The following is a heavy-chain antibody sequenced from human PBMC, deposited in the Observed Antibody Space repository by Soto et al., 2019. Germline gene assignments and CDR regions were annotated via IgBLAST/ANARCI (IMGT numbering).Heavy chain of an antibody. Sequence: GGSLRLSCAASGFTFRSHANHWVRQAPGKGLEWVAVISYDGSSKHYADSVKGRFTISRDNPKNTLYLQMNSLRPDDTAVYYCARDPIRTQQGDDYYGMDVWGQGTTVTVSS. CDR3: ARDPIRTQQGDDYYGMDV. V-gene: IGHV3-30-3*01. CDR2: ISYDGSSK. D-gene: IGHD6-13*01. J-gene: IGHJ6*02. CDR1: GFTFRSHA.